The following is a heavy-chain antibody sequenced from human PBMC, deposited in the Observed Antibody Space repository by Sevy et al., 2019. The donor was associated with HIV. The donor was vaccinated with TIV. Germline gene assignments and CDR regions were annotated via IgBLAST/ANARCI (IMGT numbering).Heavy chain of an antibody. J-gene: IGHJ4*02. CDR3: ARGRAIAAAGTLDY. CDR2: ISSSGTTL. D-gene: IGHD6-13*01. Sequence: GGSLRLSCAASGLTFSDYYMSWIRQAPGKGLEWLSYISSSGTTLYSADSVKGRFAISRDNSKNTLYLQMISLRPEDSAIYYCARGRAIAAAGTLDYWGQGTLVTVSS. CDR1: GLTFSDYY. V-gene: IGHV3-11*04.